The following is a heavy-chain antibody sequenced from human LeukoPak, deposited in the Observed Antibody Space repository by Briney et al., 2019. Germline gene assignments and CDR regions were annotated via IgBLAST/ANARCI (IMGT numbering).Heavy chain of an antibody. J-gene: IGHJ5*01. CDR2: ISRDGTIT. V-gene: IGHV3-74*01. D-gene: IGHD1-14*01. CDR3: ARGWYGPDS. Sequence: PAGSLRLYCAASGVTFSGHSMHWVRQAPGKGLVSLSGISRDGTITNYADAVKGRFTISRDNAKNTLYLQMNSLRVEDTAVYSCARGWYGPDSCGQGTLVTVSS. CDR1: GVTFSGHS.